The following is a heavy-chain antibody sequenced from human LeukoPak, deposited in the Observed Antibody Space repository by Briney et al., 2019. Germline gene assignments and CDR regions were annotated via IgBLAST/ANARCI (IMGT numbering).Heavy chain of an antibody. J-gene: IGHJ4*02. D-gene: IGHD3-22*01. V-gene: IGHV4-34*01. CDR1: GGSFSGYY. Sequence: SESLSLTCAVYGGSFSGYYWSWIRQPPGKGLEWIGEINHSGSTNYNPSLKSRVTISVDTSKNQFSLKLGSVTAADTAVYYCARGGGYYDSSGSFTRGKPAYYFDYWGQGTLVTVSS. CDR3: ARGGGYYDSSGSFTRGKPAYYFDY. CDR2: INHSGST.